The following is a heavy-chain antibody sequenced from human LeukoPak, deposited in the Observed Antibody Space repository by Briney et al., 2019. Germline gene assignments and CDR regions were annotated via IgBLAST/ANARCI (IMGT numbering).Heavy chain of an antibody. Sequence: SGPTLVNPTQTLTLTCTFSGFSLSTNGMCVSWIRQPPGKALEWVARIDWDDDKYFRTSLETRLTISKDTSKNQVVLTMTNMDPVDTATYYCARGRGYFYDSSGYYTFDYWGQGTLATVSS. J-gene: IGHJ4*02. CDR2: IDWDDDK. V-gene: IGHV2-70*11. CDR1: GFSLSTNGMC. CDR3: ARGRGYFYDSSGYYTFDY. D-gene: IGHD3-22*01.